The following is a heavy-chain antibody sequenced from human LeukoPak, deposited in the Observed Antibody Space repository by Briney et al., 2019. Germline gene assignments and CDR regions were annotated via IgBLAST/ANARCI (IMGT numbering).Heavy chain of an antibody. CDR3: ARVEWGSVAALDDWYFDL. CDR1: DFSISNPYY. Sequence: RSSETLSLTCAVSDFSISNPYYWGWVRQPPGKGLEWIGNIYHSRNTYYNPSLKSRVTISVDTSKNQFSLRLNSVTAADTAVYYCARVEWGSVAALDDWYFDLRGRGTLVAVSS. CDR2: IYHSRNT. J-gene: IGHJ2*01. D-gene: IGHD6-6*01. V-gene: IGHV4-38-2*01.